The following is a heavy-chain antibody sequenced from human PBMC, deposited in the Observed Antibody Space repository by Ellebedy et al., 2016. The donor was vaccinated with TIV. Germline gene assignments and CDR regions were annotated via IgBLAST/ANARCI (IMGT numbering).Heavy chain of an antibody. CDR3: ARNCGYSSGWRTPWFDP. Sequence: SETLSLTCTVSGGSISSGGYYWSWIRQHPGKGLEWIGYIYYSGSTYYNPSLKSRVTMSVDSSKNQFSLRLGSVTAADTAVYYCARNCGYSSGWRTPWFDPWGQGTLVTVSS. CDR2: IYYSGST. D-gene: IGHD6-19*01. J-gene: IGHJ5*02. CDR1: GGSISSGGYY. V-gene: IGHV4-31*03.